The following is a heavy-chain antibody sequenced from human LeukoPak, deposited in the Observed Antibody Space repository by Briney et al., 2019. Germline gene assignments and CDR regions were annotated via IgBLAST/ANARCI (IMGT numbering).Heavy chain of an antibody. CDR2: IRYDGSNK. CDR3: AKRVFGVAQFDY. Sequence: GGSLRLSCAASGFTFSSYGMHWVRQAPGKGLEWVAFIRYDGSNKYYADSVKGRFTISRDNSKNTLYLQMNGLRAEDTAVYYCAKRVFGVAQFDYWGQGTLVTVSS. V-gene: IGHV3-30*02. J-gene: IGHJ4*02. D-gene: IGHD3-3*01. CDR1: GFTFSSYG.